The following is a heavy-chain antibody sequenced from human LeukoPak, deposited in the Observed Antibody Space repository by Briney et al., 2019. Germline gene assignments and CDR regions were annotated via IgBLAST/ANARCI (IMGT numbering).Heavy chain of an antibody. V-gene: IGHV1-8*03. CDR2: VNPNSGNT. D-gene: IGHD4-17*01. CDR1: GYTFTSYD. CDR3: ARDGGDYTLFDY. J-gene: IGHJ4*02. Sequence: ASVKVSCKASGYTFTSYDINWVRQATGQGLEWMGWVNPNSGNTGYAQKFQGRVTITRNTSISTAYMELSSLRSEDTAVYYCARDGGDYTLFDYWGQGTLVTVSS.